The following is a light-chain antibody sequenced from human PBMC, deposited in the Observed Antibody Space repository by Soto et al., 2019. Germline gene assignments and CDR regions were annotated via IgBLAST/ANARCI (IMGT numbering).Light chain of an antibody. CDR2: DAS. V-gene: IGKV1-5*01. J-gene: IGKJ2*01. CDR3: QLYNSYSPT. CDR1: QSISAW. Sequence: DIQMTQSPSTLSASVGDRVTITCRASQSISAWLAWYQQIPGKAPKLLIYDASSLESGVPSRFSGSGSGTEFTLTISSLQPDDFAAYYCQLYNSYSPTFGQGTKLEI.